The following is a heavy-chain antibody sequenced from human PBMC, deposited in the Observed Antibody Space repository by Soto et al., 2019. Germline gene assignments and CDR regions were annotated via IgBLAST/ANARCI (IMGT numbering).Heavy chain of an antibody. CDR1: GGSISSGGYS. J-gene: IGHJ5*02. V-gene: IGHV4-61*08. CDR2: IYYSGST. CDR3: EGTAYYGSGSGWFDP. Sequence: SETLSLTCAVSGGSISSGGYSWSWIRQPPGKGLEWIGYIYYSGSTNYNPSLKSRVTISVDTSKNQFSLKLSSVTAADTAVYYCEGTAYYGSGSGWFDPRGQGTLVTVSS. D-gene: IGHD3-10*01.